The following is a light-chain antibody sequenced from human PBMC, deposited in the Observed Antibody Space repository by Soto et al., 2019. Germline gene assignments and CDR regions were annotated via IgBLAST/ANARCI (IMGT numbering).Light chain of an antibody. V-gene: IGKV3-11*01. CDR2: DTS. Sequence: EIVLTQSPATLSLSPGERATLSCRASQSVRSYLAWYQQKPGQPPRLLIYDTSNRATGIPARFSGSGYGTDFTLPICSLDPEDFAVYYCQQRSNWPLVTFGPGTRVDIK. J-gene: IGKJ3*01. CDR1: QSVRSY. CDR3: QQRSNWPLVT.